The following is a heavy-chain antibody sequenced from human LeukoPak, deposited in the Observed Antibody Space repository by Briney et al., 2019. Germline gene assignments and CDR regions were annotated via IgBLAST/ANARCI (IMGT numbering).Heavy chain of an antibody. CDR1: GFTFSSYG. CDR3: AKDRGYCSGGSCYSGVFVHY. D-gene: IGHD2-15*01. V-gene: IGHV3-30*02. Sequence: PGGSLRLSCAASGFTFSSYGMHWVRQAPGKGLEWVAVIWYDGSNKYYADSVKGRFTISRDNSKNTLYLQMNSLRAEDTAVYYCAKDRGYCSGGSCYSGVFVHYWGQGTLVTVSS. J-gene: IGHJ4*02. CDR2: IWYDGSNK.